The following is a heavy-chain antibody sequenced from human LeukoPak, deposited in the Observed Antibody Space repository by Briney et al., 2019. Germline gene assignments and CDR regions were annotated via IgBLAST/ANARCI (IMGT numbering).Heavy chain of an antibody. V-gene: IGHV4-38-2*01. D-gene: IGHD6-6*01. Sequence: KSGGSLRLSCAASGFTFSSYWMSWVRQAPGKGLEWIGGIYHSGSTYYNPSLKSRVTISVDTSKNQFSLKLSSVTAADTAVYYCARTLSIAARFDPWGQGTLVTVSS. CDR1: GFTFSSYW. CDR3: ARTLSIAARFDP. CDR2: IYHSGST. J-gene: IGHJ5*02.